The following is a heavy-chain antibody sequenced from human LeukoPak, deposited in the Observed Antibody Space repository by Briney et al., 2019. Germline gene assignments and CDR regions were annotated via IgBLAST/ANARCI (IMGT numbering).Heavy chain of an antibody. J-gene: IGHJ4*02. CDR3: ARTPESSGYFPWYFDY. V-gene: IGHV3-21*01. Sequence: PGGSLRLPCAASGFTFSTYSMNWVRRAPGKGLEWVSSITSSSTYIYYADSVKGRFTISRDNAKNSLYLQMNSLRAEDTAVYYCARTPESSGYFPWYFDYWGQGTLVTVSS. CDR1: GFTFSTYS. D-gene: IGHD3-22*01. CDR2: ITSSSTYI.